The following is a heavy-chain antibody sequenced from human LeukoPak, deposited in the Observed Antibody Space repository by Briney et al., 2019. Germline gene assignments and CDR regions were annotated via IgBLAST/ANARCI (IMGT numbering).Heavy chain of an antibody. CDR2: IFYIGST. V-gene: IGHV4-39*07. Sequence: SETLSLTCTVSGDSISSSGFFWGWIRQPPGKGLEWIGSIFYIGSTYYNPSLKSRVTISTDTSKNEFSLKLTSVTAADRAVYYCARAVAGSSKVFDYWGQGTLVIVSS. CDR3: ARAVAGSSKVFDY. D-gene: IGHD6-19*01. J-gene: IGHJ4*02. CDR1: GDSISSSGFF.